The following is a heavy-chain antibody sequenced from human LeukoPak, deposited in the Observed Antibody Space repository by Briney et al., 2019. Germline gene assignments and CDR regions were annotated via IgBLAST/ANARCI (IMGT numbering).Heavy chain of an antibody. D-gene: IGHD6-6*01. CDR1: GYTFTGYY. CDR2: INPNSGGT. CDR3: ARGAYCSSAWFDP. V-gene: IGHV1-2*02. J-gene: IGHJ5*02. Sequence: ASVKVSCKASGYTFTGYYMHWVRQDPGQGLEWMGWINPNSGGTNYAQKFQGRVTMTRDTSISTAYMELSRLRSDDTAVYYCARGAYCSSAWFDPWGQGTLVTVSS.